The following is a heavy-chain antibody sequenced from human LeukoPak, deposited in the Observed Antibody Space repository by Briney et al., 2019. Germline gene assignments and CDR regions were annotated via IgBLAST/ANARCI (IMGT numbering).Heavy chain of an antibody. J-gene: IGHJ6*02. Sequence: GGSLRLSCAASGFTFDDYAMHWVRHAPGKGQEWVSGISWNSGSIGYADSVKGRFTISRDNAKYSLYLQMNGLRAEDTALYYCAKGYYGSGSYGMDVWGQGTTVTVSS. CDR1: GFTFDDYA. V-gene: IGHV3-9*01. CDR2: ISWNSGSI. CDR3: AKGYYGSGSYGMDV. D-gene: IGHD3-10*01.